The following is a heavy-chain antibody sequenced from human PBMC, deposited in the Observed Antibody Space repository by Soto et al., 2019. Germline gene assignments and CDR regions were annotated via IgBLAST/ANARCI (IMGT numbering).Heavy chain of an antibody. V-gene: IGHV1-69*12. CDR2: IIPIFGTA. J-gene: IGHJ6*02. Sequence: QVQLVQSGAEVKKPGSSVKVSCKASGGTFSSYAISWVRQAPGQGLEWMGGIIPIFGTANYAQKFQGRVTITADESTSTAYMELSSLRSEDTAVYYCAREKKEREQQLVRPPQYGYLYYYYGMDVWGQGTTVTVSS. D-gene: IGHD6-13*01. CDR1: GGTFSSYA. CDR3: AREKKEREQQLVRPPQYGYLYYYYGMDV.